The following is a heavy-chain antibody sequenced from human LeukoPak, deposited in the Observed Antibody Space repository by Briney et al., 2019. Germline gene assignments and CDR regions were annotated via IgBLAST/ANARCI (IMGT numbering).Heavy chain of an antibody. D-gene: IGHD1-26*01. CDR1: GFTSSSYA. Sequence: PAGSLRLSCSASGFTSSSYAMHWVRQAPGKGMEYVSGINDNGGRTHYGDSVKGGFSISRDNSKNTLHLQMSTLRAEDTALYYCVKDVGGSYAFDYWGQGILVTVAS. CDR2: INDNGGRT. J-gene: IGHJ4*02. V-gene: IGHV3-64D*09. CDR3: VKDVGGSYAFDY.